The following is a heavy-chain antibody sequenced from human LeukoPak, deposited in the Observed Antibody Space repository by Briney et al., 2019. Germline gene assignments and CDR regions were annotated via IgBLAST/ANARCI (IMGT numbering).Heavy chain of an antibody. Sequence: ASVKVSCKASGYTFTGYYMHWVRQAPGQGLEWMGWINPNSGGTNYAQKFQGRVTMTRDTSISTACMELSRLRSDDTAVYYCAREKVYYDSSGPGYWGQGTLVTVSS. J-gene: IGHJ4*02. CDR3: AREKVYYDSSGPGY. CDR1: GYTFTGYY. D-gene: IGHD3-22*01. V-gene: IGHV1-2*02. CDR2: INPNSGGT.